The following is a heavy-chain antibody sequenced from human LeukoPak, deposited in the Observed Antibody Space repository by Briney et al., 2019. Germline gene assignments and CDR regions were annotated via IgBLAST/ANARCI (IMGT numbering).Heavy chain of an antibody. D-gene: IGHD6-13*01. CDR3: ARVMAGYSSSWYRAPFGY. Sequence: ASVKLSCKASGYTFTIYGISWVRQAPGQGLEWMGWISAYNGNTNYAQKLQGRVTMTTDTSTSTAYMELRSLRSDDTAVYYCARVMAGYSSSWYRAPFGYWGQGTLVTVSS. V-gene: IGHV1-18*01. CDR1: GYTFTIYG. J-gene: IGHJ4*02. CDR2: ISAYNGNT.